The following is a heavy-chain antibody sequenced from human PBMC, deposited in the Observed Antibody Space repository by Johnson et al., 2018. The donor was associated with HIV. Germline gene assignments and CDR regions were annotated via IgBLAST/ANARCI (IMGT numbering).Heavy chain of an antibody. CDR2: INSGGST. V-gene: IGHV3-66*01. CDR3: ARIAAAAIDAFDI. J-gene: IGHJ3*02. Sequence: VQLMESGGGLVQPGGSLRLSCAASGFTVSRNYMSWVRQAPGKGLEWVSVINSGGSTYYADSVKGRFTISRDNSKNTLYLQMNSLRAEDTAVYYCARIAAAAIDAFDIWGQGTMVTVSS. CDR1: GFTVSRNY. D-gene: IGHD6-13*01.